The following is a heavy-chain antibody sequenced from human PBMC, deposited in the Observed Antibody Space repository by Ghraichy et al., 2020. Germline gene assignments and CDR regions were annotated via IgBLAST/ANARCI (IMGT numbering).Heavy chain of an antibody. V-gene: IGHV4-39*01. CDR1: GGSISSSSNY. CDR2: LYYSGST. D-gene: IGHD1-1*01. Sequence: ETLSLTFTVSGGSISSSSNYWGWFRQTPGKGLEWIGTLYYSGSTYYNPSLKSRVTISPDTSKNQFSLHVSSVTAADTAVYYCARRMGYHFDYWGQGILVTVSS. CDR3: ARRMGYHFDY. J-gene: IGHJ4*02.